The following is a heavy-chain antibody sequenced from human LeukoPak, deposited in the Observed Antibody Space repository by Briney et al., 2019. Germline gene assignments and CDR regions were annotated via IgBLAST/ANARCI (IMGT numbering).Heavy chain of an antibody. CDR1: GFIFSSYW. CDR3: ASRHFEN. CDR2: IKQDGSEK. J-gene: IGHJ4*02. Sequence: PGGSLRLSCAASGFIFSSYWMHWVRQAPGKGLEWVASIKQDGSEKYYVDSVKGRFTISRDNAKNSLYLQMNSLRVEDTAVYYCASRHFENWGQGTLVTVSS. V-gene: IGHV3-7*03.